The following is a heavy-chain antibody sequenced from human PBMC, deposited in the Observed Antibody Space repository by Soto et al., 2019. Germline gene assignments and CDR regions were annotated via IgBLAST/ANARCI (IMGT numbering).Heavy chain of an antibody. Sequence: QVQLVQSGAEVKKPGASVKVSCKASGYTFTSYAFHWVRQAPGQGLEWMGWVNAGDGDTKYSQKFQGRVTITRDTAASTSYMELSSLRSEETAVYYWARDLPGYGDTGYWGQGTLVTVSS. CDR1: GYTFTSYA. D-gene: IGHD4-17*01. J-gene: IGHJ4*02. CDR2: VNAGDGDT. CDR3: ARDLPGYGDTGY. V-gene: IGHV1-3*01.